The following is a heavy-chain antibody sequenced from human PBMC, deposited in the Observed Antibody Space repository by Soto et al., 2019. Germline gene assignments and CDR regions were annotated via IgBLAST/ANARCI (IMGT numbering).Heavy chain of an antibody. CDR2: ISYDGSNK. CDR3: AKDKNSYYDILTGIPQYYYYGMDV. Sequence: GGSLRLSCAASGFTFSSYGMHWVRQAPGKGLEWVAVISYDGSNKYYADSVKGRFTISRDNSKNTLYLQMNSLRAEDTAVYYCAKDKNSYYDILTGIPQYYYYGMDVWGQGTTVT. J-gene: IGHJ6*02. V-gene: IGHV3-30*18. CDR1: GFTFSSYG. D-gene: IGHD3-9*01.